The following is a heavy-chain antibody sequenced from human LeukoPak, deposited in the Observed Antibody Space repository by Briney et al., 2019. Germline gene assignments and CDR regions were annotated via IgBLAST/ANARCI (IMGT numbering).Heavy chain of an antibody. Sequence: GGSLRLSCAASGFTFDDYGMSWVRQAPGKGLELVSGINWNGGSTGYADSVKGRFTISRDNAKNSLYLQMNSLRAEDTALYYCARVGVSTTVTTGAFDIWGQGTMVIVSS. CDR3: ARVGVSTTVTTGAFDI. V-gene: IGHV3-20*04. CDR1: GFTFDDYG. D-gene: IGHD4-17*01. CDR2: INWNGGST. J-gene: IGHJ3*02.